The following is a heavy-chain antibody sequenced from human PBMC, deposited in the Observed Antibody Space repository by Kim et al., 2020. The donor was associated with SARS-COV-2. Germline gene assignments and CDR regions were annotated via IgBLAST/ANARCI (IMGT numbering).Heavy chain of an antibody. D-gene: IGHD2-2*01. J-gene: IGHJ6*03. Sequence: GGSLRLSCAASGFTFSSYAMSWVRQAPGKGLEWVSAISGSGGSTYYADSVKGRFTISRDNSKNTLYLQMNSLRAEDTAVYYCAKAEVVPAALLYYYYYYMDVWGKGTTVTVSS. CDR2: ISGSGGST. CDR3: AKAEVVPAALLYYYYYYMDV. CDR1: GFTFSSYA. V-gene: IGHV3-23*01.